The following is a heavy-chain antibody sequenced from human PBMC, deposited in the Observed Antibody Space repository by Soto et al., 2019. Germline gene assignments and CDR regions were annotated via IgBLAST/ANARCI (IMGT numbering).Heavy chain of an antibody. J-gene: IGHJ5*02. Sequence: QVQLQQWGAGLLEPSETLSLTCAVYGGSFSGYYWSWIRQPPGKGLEWIGEINHSGSTNYNPSLKSRVPRSVDTSKNQFSLKLSSVTAADTAVYYCARGGQLERPGWVDPWGQGTLVTVSS. D-gene: IGHD1-1*01. V-gene: IGHV4-34*01. CDR1: GGSFSGYY. CDR3: ARGGQLERPGWVDP. CDR2: INHSGST.